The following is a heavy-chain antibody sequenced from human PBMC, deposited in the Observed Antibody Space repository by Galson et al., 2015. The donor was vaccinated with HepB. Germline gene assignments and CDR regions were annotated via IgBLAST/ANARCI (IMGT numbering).Heavy chain of an antibody. CDR1: GGTFSSYA. CDR3: ARDTRTAIFGVVILEGSYGMDV. Sequence: SCKASGGTFSSYAISWVRQAPGQGLEWMGGIIPIFGTANYAQKFQGRVTITADESTSTAYMELSSLRSEDTAVYYCARDTRTAIFGVVILEGSYGMDVWGQGTTVTVSS. D-gene: IGHD3-3*01. CDR2: IIPIFGTA. J-gene: IGHJ6*02. V-gene: IGHV1-69*01.